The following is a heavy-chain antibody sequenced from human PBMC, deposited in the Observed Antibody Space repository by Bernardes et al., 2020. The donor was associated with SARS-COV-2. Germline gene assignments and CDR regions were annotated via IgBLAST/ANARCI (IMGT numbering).Heavy chain of an antibody. V-gene: IGHV3-7*03. CDR1: GFAFSSYW. D-gene: IGHD2-8*02. CDR3: ARDRNYRNGDAWYDVNDI. CDR2: IKGDESAE. J-gene: IGHJ3*02. Sequence: GGSLRLSCAASGFAFSSYWMTWVRQAPGKGLEWVANIKGDESAERYLDSVRGRFAISRDNAKNSLYLQMNSLRAEDTAMYFCARDRNYRNGDAWYDVNDIWGQGTMVTVSS.